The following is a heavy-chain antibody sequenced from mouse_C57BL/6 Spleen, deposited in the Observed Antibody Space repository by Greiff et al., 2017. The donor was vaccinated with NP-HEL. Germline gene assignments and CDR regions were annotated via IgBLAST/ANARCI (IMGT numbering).Heavy chain of an antibody. V-gene: IGHV5-9-1*02. CDR1: GFTFSSYA. CDR3: TRDLYYYGSSSWFAY. J-gene: IGHJ3*01. D-gene: IGHD1-1*01. CDR2: ISSGGDYI. Sequence: EVQGVESGEGLVKPGGSLKLSCAASGFTFSSYAMSWVRQTPEKRLEWVAYISSGGDYIYYADTVKGRFTISRDNARNTLYLQMSILKSEDTAMSYCTRDLYYYGSSSWFAYWGQGTLVTVSA.